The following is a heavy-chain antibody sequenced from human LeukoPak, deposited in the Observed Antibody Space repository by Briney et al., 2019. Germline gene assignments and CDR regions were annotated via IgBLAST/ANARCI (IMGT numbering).Heavy chain of an antibody. CDR1: GGSTSSSSYY. J-gene: IGHJ5*01. CDR3: ARTVVGYSSSWYGRRYNWFDS. CDR2: IYYSGST. Sequence: SETLSLTCTVSGGSTSSSSYYWGWIRQPPGKGLEWIGSIYYSGSTYYNPSLKSRVTISVDTSKNQFSLKLSSVTAADTAVYYCARTVVGYSSSWYGRRYNWFDSWGQGTLVTVSS. V-gene: IGHV4-39*07. D-gene: IGHD6-13*01.